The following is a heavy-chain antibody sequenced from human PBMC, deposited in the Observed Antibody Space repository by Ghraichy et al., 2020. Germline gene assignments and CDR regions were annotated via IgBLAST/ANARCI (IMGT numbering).Heavy chain of an antibody. CDR2: INHSGST. V-gene: IGHV4-34*01. D-gene: IGHD4-11*01. Sequence: SETLSLTCAVYGGSFSGYYWSWIRQPPGKGLEWIGEINHSGSTNYNPSLKSRVTISVDTSKNQFSLKLSSVTAADTAVYYCARVLRPDDYSHLRRNYYYYGMDVWGQGTTVTVSS. J-gene: IGHJ6*02. CDR1: GGSFSGYY. CDR3: ARVLRPDDYSHLRRNYYYYGMDV.